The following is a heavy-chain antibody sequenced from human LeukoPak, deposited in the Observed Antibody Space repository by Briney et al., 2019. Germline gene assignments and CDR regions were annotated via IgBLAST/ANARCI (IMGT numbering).Heavy chain of an antibody. J-gene: IGHJ5*02. CDR2: IYTSGST. CDR3: ARDFYDILTGSWYWFDR. D-gene: IGHD3-9*01. V-gene: IGHV4-4*07. CDR1: GGSISSYY. Sequence: SETLSLTCTVSGGSISSYYWSWIRQPAGKGLEWIGRIYTSGSTNYNPSLKSRVTMSVDTSKNQFSLKLSSVTAADTAVYYCARDFYDILTGSWYWFDRWGQGTLVTVSS.